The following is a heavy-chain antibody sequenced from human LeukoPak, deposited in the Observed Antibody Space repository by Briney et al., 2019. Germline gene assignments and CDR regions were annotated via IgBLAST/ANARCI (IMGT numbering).Heavy chain of an antibody. D-gene: IGHD3-3*01. CDR3: ARVPLEWLFRWFDP. J-gene: IGHJ5*02. CDR2: IKQGGSEK. CDR1: GFTFSSYW. Sequence: GGSLRLSCAASGFTFSSYWMSWVRQAPGKGLEWVANIKQGGSEKYYVDSVKGRFTISRDNAKNSLYLQMNSLRAEDTAVYYCARVPLEWLFRWFDPWGQGTLVTVSS. V-gene: IGHV3-7*01.